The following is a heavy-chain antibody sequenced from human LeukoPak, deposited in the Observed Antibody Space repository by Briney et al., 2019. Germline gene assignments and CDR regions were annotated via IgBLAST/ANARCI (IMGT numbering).Heavy chain of an antibody. D-gene: IGHD2-2*01. CDR2: MNPNSGNT. CDR1: GYTFTSYD. Sequence: ASVKVSCKASGYTFTSYDINWVRQATGQGLEWMGWMNPNSGNTGYAQKFQGRVTMTRNTSTSTAYMELSSLRSEDTAVYYCARGVPAAWGYYYYGMDVWGQGTTVTVSS. V-gene: IGHV1-8*01. J-gene: IGHJ6*02. CDR3: ARGVPAAWGYYYYGMDV.